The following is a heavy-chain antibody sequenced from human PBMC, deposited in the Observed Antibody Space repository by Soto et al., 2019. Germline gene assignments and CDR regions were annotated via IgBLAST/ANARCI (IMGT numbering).Heavy chain of an antibody. J-gene: IGHJ5*02. CDR1: GGSITGYY. Sequence: SETLSLTCTVSGGSITGYYWSWIRQPPGKGLEWIGYVYYSGSTNYNPSFKSRVTISVDMSKNQFSLKLSSVTAADTAVYYCARDFWSGYYSNWFDPWGQGTLVTVSS. CDR2: VYYSGST. CDR3: ARDFWSGYYSNWFDP. V-gene: IGHV4-59*01. D-gene: IGHD3-3*01.